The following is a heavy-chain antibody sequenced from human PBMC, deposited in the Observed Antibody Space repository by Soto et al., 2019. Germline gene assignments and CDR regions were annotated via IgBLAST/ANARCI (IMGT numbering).Heavy chain of an antibody. CDR2: IHPGDSDT. J-gene: IGHJ4*02. Sequence: PGESLKISCKGSGYFFSSQWIAWVRLMPGKGLEWMGIIHPGDSDTRYSPSFQGQVTISVDGSINTAYLQSRSLEASDTAVYYCASKGQNRDRPLAFWGQGTQVTVS. V-gene: IGHV5-51*01. CDR1: GYFFSSQW. CDR3: ASKGQNRDRPLAF. D-gene: IGHD1-1*01.